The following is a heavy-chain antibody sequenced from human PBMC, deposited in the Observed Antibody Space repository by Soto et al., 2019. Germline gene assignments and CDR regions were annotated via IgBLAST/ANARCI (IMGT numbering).Heavy chain of an antibody. Sequence: PGGSLRLSCTASGFIFSRYAMSGVRQAPGKGLEWVAIISYDGSDKDHADSVKGRFTISRDNSRNTLFLQMNSLRAEDTAVYYCARDYYKYYDSSGYYRSPAYWGQGTLVTVSS. CDR2: ISYDGSDK. CDR3: ARDYYKYYDSSGYYRSPAY. D-gene: IGHD3-22*01. CDR1: GFIFSRYA. J-gene: IGHJ4*02. V-gene: IGHV3-30-3*01.